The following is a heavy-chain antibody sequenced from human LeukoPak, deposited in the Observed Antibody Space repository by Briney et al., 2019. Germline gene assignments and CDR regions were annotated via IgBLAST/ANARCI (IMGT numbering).Heavy chain of an antibody. D-gene: IGHD6-19*01. CDR3: ASGKKGWSYFDY. CDR1: GGSISSYY. V-gene: IGHV4-4*07. J-gene: IGHJ4*02. Sequence: PSETLSLTCTVPGGSISSYYWSWIRQPAGKGLEWIGRIYTSGSTNYNPSLKSRVTMSVDTSKNQFSLKLSSVTAADTAVDYCASGKKGWSYFDYWGQGTLVTVS. CDR2: IYTSGST.